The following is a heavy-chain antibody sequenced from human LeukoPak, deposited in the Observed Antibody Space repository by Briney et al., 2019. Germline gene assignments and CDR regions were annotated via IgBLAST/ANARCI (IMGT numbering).Heavy chain of an antibody. CDR2: ISSNGGST. J-gene: IGHJ4*02. V-gene: IGHV3-64D*09. Sequence: GRSLRLSCSASGFTFSSYAMHWVRQAPGKGLEYVSVISSNGGSTYYVDSVKGRFTISRDNSKNTLYLQMSSLRAEDTAVYYCVKDLGSSSVGYWGQGTLVTVSS. CDR1: GFTFSSYA. D-gene: IGHD6-6*01. CDR3: VKDLGSSSVGY.